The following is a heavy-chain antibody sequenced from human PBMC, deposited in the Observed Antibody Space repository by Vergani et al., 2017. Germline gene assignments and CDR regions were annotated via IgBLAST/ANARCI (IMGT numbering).Heavy chain of an antibody. Sequence: EVQLLESGGGLVQPGGSLRLSCAASGFTFSSYAMSWVRQAPGKGLEWVSGISWNSGSIGYADSVKGRFTISRDNAKNSLYLQMNSLRAEDTALYYCAKGAYYYYYMDVWGKGTTVTVSS. CDR2: ISWNSGSI. CDR3: AKGAYYYYYMDV. V-gene: IGHV3-9*01. CDR1: GFTFSSYA. J-gene: IGHJ6*03.